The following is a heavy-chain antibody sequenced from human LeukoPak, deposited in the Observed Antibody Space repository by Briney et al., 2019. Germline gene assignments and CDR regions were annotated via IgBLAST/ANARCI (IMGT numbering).Heavy chain of an antibody. CDR2: INPSGGST. CDR1: GYTFTSYY. V-gene: IGHV1-46*01. D-gene: IGHD5-18*01. J-gene: IGHJ4*02. CDR3: ARVGGYSYGGKGFDY. Sequence: ASVKVSCKASGYTFTSYYMHWVRQAPGQGLEWMGIINPSGGSTSYAQKFQGRVTMTRDTSTSTVYMELSSLRPEDTAVYYCARVGGYSYGGKGFDYWGQGTLVTVSS.